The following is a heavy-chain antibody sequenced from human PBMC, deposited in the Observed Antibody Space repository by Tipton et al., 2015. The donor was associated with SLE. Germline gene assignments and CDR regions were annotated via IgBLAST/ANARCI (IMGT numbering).Heavy chain of an antibody. CDR3: ARRRGSSWYEDYFDY. Sequence: TLSLTCTVSGGSISNHYWSWIRRPPGKALEWIAYINYSGSTNYNPSLKSRVTMSVDTSKNQFSLKLSSVTAADTAVYYCARRRGSSWYEDYFDYWGQGTLVTVSS. V-gene: IGHV4-59*11. CDR2: INYSGST. J-gene: IGHJ4*02. CDR1: GGSISNHY. D-gene: IGHD6-13*01.